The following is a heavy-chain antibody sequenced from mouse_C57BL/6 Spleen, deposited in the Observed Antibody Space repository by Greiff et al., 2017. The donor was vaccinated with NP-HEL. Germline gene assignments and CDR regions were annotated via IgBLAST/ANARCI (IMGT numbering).Heavy chain of an antibody. Sequence: VQLQQPGAELVKPGASVKMSCKASGYTFTSYWITWVKQRPGQGLEWIGDIYPGSGSTNYNEKFKSKATLTVDTSSSTAYMQLSSLTSEDSAVYYCARSLYYGSSIFDYWGQGTTRTVSS. CDR3: ARSLYYGSSIFDY. J-gene: IGHJ2*01. CDR1: GYTFTSYW. CDR2: IYPGSGST. V-gene: IGHV1-55*01. D-gene: IGHD1-1*01.